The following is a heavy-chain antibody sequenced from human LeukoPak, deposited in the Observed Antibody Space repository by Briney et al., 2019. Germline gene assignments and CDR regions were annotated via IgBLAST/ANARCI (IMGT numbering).Heavy chain of an antibody. CDR2: ISYDGNNK. D-gene: IGHD6-19*01. J-gene: IGHJ4*02. CDR3: AKVLRGIAVAADY. V-gene: IGHV3-30*18. Sequence: GGSLRLSCAASGFTFSNYGIHWVRQAPGKGLEWVAVISYDGNNKYYADSVKGRFTISRDNSKNTLYLQMNSLRAEDTAVYYCAKVLRGIAVAADYWGQGTLVTVSS. CDR1: GFTFSNYG.